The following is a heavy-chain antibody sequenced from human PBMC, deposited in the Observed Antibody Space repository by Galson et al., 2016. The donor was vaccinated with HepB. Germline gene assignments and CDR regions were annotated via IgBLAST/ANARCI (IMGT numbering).Heavy chain of an antibody. CDR2: IIPVFGTT. Sequence: SVKVSCKASGGSFSSYAWHWVRQAPGQGLEWMGGIIPVFGTTDYAQKFQGRVTITADRSTSTAYMELSSLISEDTATYFCARVKGAAGKGSLDYWGQGTLVTVSS. D-gene: IGHD2-15*01. CDR3: ARVKGAAGKGSLDY. V-gene: IGHV1-69*06. J-gene: IGHJ4*02. CDR1: GGSFSSYA.